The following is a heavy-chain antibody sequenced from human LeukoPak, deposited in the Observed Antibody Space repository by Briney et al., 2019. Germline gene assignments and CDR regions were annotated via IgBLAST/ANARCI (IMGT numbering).Heavy chain of an antibody. CDR2: INHSGST. D-gene: IGHD5-12*01. Sequence: PSETLSLTCTVSGGSISSGDYYWSWIRQPPGKGLEWIGEINHSGSTNYNPSLKSRVTISVDTSKNQFSLKLSSVTAADTAVYYCARGFVDLAFDIWGQGTMVTVSS. V-gene: IGHV4-39*07. CDR3: ARGFVDLAFDI. CDR1: GGSISSGDYY. J-gene: IGHJ3*02.